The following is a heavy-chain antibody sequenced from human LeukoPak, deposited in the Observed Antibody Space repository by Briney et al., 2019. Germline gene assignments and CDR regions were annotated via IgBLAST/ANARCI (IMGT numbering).Heavy chain of an antibody. J-gene: IGHJ5*02. D-gene: IGHD5-12*01. Sequence: SETLSLTCSVSGGSISDSYWSWIRQPPGKGLEWIGEIHDSGITNYNPSLKSRVTFSVDTSKKQFSLNLNSVTAADTAVYYCARGGYMSNWFEHWGQGTPVTVSS. CDR1: GGSISDSY. CDR2: IHDSGIT. CDR3: ARGGYMSNWFEH. V-gene: IGHV4-59*01.